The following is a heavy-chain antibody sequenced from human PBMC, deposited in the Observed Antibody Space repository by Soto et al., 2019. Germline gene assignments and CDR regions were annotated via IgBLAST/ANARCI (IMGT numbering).Heavy chain of an antibody. D-gene: IGHD2-21*02. CDR3: ARVPYCGGDCYTGTGAGWFDP. J-gene: IGHJ5*02. CDR2: ISYDGSNK. CDR1: GFTFSSYA. V-gene: IGHV3-30-3*01. Sequence: QVQLVESGGGVVQPGRSLRLSCAASGFTFSSYAMHWVRQAPGKGLEWVAVISYDGSNKYYADSVKGRFTISRDNSKNTPSLKMNSLRAEDTAVYYCARVPYCGGDCYTGTGAGWFDPWGQGTLVTVSS.